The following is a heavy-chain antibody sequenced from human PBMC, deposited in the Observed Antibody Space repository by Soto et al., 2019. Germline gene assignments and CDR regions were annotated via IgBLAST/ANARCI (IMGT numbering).Heavy chain of an antibody. CDR1: RYSFTIYW. Sequence: PGESLKISCNGSRYSFTIYWIGWVRQMPGKGLELMGIIYPGDSDTRYSPSFQGQVTISADKSISTAYLQWSSLQASDSAVYYCARQAVYSSGWTSWGQGTLVTVSS. V-gene: IGHV5-51*01. D-gene: IGHD6-25*01. CDR3: ARQAVYSSGWTS. CDR2: IYPGDSDT. J-gene: IGHJ5*02.